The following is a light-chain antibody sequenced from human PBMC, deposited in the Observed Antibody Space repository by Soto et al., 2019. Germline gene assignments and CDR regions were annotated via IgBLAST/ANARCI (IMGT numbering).Light chain of an antibody. CDR3: PKYNSAPWT. V-gene: IGKV1-27*01. Sequence: DIQMTQSPVSLSASVGHRVTITCRASQGISNYLAWYQQKPGKVPKLLIYAASTLQSGVPSRFSGSGSGADFTLIISGLQPEDVATYYCPKYNSAPWTFSQGTKLEIK. CDR1: QGISNY. J-gene: IGKJ1*01. CDR2: AAS.